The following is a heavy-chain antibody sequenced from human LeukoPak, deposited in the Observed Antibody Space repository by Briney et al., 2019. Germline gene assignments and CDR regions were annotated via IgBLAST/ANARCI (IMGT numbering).Heavy chain of an antibody. Sequence: PGGSLRLSCAASGFTFSRYWMSWVRQAPGKGLEWVANIKEDGSEKYYVDSVKGRSTISRDNAKNSLYLQMNSLRAEDTAVYYCARDDNWGSDYWGQGTLVTVSS. V-gene: IGHV3-7*04. CDR1: GFTFSRYW. J-gene: IGHJ4*02. CDR3: ARDDNWGSDY. D-gene: IGHD7-27*01. CDR2: IKEDGSEK.